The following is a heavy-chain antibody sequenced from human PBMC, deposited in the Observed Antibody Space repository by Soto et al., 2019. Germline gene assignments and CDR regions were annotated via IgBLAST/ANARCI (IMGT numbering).Heavy chain of an antibody. V-gene: IGHV4-34*01. D-gene: IGHD2-15*01. CDR2: INHSGST. CDR1: GGSFSGYY. J-gene: IGHJ6*03. CDR3: ARGGRGYCSGGSCYSRLYYYYYMDV. Sequence: QVQLQQWGAGLLKPSETLSLTCAVYGGSFSGYYWSWIRQPPGKGLEWIGEINHSGSTNYNPFLKSRVTISVDTSKNQFSLKLSSVTAADTAVYYCARGGRGYCSGGSCYSRLYYYYYMDVWGKGTTVTVSS.